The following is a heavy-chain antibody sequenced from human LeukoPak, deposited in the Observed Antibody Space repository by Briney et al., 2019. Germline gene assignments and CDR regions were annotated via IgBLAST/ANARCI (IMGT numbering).Heavy chain of an antibody. CDR3: AKDAVVKSSWWFDP. CDR1: GFTFSSFG. CDR2: ISMSSSYI. V-gene: IGHV3-21*04. J-gene: IGHJ5*02. D-gene: IGHD2-15*01. Sequence: GGSLRLSCAASGFTFSSFGMNWVRQAPGKGLEWVSSISMSSSYIYYADSVKGRFTISRDNSKNTLYLQMSSLRAEDTAVYYCAKDAVVKSSWWFDPWGQGTLVTVSS.